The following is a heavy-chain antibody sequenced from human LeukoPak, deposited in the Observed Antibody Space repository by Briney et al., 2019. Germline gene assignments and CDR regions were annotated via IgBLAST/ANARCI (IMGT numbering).Heavy chain of an antibody. D-gene: IGHD1-14*01. V-gene: IGHV4-59*12. CDR1: GGSINYYY. Sequence: ASETLSLTCTVSGGSINYYYWMWFRQPPGKGLEWIGYIYYSGGTHYNLSLKSRVTMLVDTSKNQFSLKLSSVTAADTAVYYCARGKPYYYYGMDVWGQGTTVTVSS. CDR3: ARGKPYYYYGMDV. CDR2: IYYSGGT. J-gene: IGHJ6*02.